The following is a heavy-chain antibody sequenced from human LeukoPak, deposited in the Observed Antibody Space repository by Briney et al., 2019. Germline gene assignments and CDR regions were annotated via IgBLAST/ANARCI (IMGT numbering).Heavy chain of an antibody. CDR1: SGSISSYY. V-gene: IGHV4-4*07. J-gene: IGHJ3*02. CDR2: IFTSGST. Sequence: PSETLSLTCTVSSGSISSYYWSWIRQPAGKGLEWIGRIFTSGSTNYNPSLKSRVTMSVDTSKNQFSLRLSSVTAADTAVYYCARGGYMRITMIVVDLDAFDIWGQGTMVTVSS. CDR3: ARGGYMRITMIVVDLDAFDI. D-gene: IGHD3-22*01.